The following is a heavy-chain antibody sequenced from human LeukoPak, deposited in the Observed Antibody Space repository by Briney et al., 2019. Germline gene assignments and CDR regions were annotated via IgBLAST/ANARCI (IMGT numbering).Heavy chain of an antibody. Sequence: GGSLRLSCAASGFTFDNYAMHWVRQAPGKGLEWVSAISWNSGSIDYADSVKGRFTISRDNAKNSLYLQMNSLRAEDTAVYYCAKDPLGSGYGRYFDYWGQGTLVTVSS. CDR1: GFTFDNYA. J-gene: IGHJ4*02. CDR3: AKDPLGSGYGRYFDY. D-gene: IGHD3-22*01. V-gene: IGHV3-9*01. CDR2: ISWNSGSI.